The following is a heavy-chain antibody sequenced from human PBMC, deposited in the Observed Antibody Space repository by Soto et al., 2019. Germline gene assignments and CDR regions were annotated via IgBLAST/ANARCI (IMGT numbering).Heavy chain of an antibody. CDR1: GGSFSGYY. J-gene: IGHJ4*02. CDR3: ARTPLGLIATAGRVEDY. CDR2: INHSGST. V-gene: IGHV4-34*01. D-gene: IGHD2-8*01. Sequence: SETLSLTCAVYGGSFSGYYWSWIRQPPGKGLEWIGEINHSGSTNYNPSLKSRVTISVDTSKNQFSLKLSSVTAADTAVYYCARTPLGLIATAGRVEDYWGQGTLVTASS.